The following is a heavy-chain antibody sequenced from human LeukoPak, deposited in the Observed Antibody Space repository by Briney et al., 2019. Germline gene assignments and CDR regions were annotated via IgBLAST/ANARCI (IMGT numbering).Heavy chain of an antibody. CDR2: IYYSGST. CDR3: ARHYGDYDLYYFDY. V-gene: IGHV4-59*08. J-gene: IGHJ4*02. CDR1: GGSISSYY. D-gene: IGHD4-17*01. Sequence: SETLSLTCTVSGGSISSYYWSWIRQPPGKGLEWIGYIYYSGSTNHNPSLKSRVTISVDTSKNQFSLKLSSVTAADTAVYYCARHYGDYDLYYFDYWGQGTLVTVSS.